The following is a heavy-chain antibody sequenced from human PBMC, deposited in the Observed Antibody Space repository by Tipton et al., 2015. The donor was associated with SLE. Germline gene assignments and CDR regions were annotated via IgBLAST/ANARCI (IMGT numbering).Heavy chain of an antibody. V-gene: IGHV4-34*01. CDR2: INHSGST. CDR1: GGSFSGYY. J-gene: IGHJ6*03. Sequence: TLSLTCAVYGGSFSGYYWSWIRQPPGKGLEWIGEINHSGSTNYNPSLKSRITISVDTSKNQFSLKLSSVTAADTAVYYCARRGQLLLSLLFYYYMDVWGKGTTVTISS. D-gene: IGHD2-2*01. CDR3: ARRGQLLLSLLFYYYMDV.